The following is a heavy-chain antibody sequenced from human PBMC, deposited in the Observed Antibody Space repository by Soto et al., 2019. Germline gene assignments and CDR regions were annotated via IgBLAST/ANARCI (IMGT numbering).Heavy chain of an antibody. D-gene: IGHD3-9*01. Sequence: ASVKVSCKASGYTFTSYDINWVRQATGQGLEWMGWMNPNSGNTGYAQKFQGRVTMTRNTSISTAYMELSSLRSEDTAVYYCARILRYFDWLPYYYYYYGMDVWGQGTTVTVS. V-gene: IGHV1-8*01. CDR2: MNPNSGNT. CDR1: GYTFTSYD. CDR3: ARILRYFDWLPYYYYYYGMDV. J-gene: IGHJ6*02.